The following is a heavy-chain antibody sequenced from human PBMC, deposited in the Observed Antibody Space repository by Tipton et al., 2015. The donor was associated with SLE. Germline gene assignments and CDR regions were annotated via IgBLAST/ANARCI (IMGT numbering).Heavy chain of an antibody. Sequence: TLSLTCAVYGGSFSGYYWSWIRQPPGKGLEWIGEINHSGSTNYNPSLKSRVTISVDTSKSQFSLKLRSVTAADTAVYYCARGGEYASSWYPRCFYYMDVRGKGTTVAVSS. CDR3: ARGGEYASSWYPRCFYYMDV. J-gene: IGHJ6*03. CDR1: GGSFSGYY. CDR2: INHSGST. D-gene: IGHD6-13*01. V-gene: IGHV4-34*01.